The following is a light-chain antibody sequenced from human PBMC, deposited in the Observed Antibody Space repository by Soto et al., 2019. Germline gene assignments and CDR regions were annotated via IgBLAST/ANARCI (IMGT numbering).Light chain of an antibody. CDR3: QQSYSTPYT. CDR2: AAS. CDR1: QGIRSW. Sequence: DIQMTQSPSSVSAFVGDRVTITCRASQGIRSWLAWYQKKPGKAPKLLIYAASSLQSGVPSRFSGSGSGTDFTLTISSLQPEDFATYYCQQSYSTPYTFGQGTKLEIK. J-gene: IGKJ2*01. V-gene: IGKV1-12*01.